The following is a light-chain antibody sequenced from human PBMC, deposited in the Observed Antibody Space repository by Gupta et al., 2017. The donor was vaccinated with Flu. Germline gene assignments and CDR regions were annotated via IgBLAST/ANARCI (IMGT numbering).Light chain of an antibody. CDR2: EVS. Sequence: QSALTQPPSASGSPGQSVTISCTGTSSDVGGYDYVSWYQQHPGKAPKVMMYEVSKRPSGVPDRFYGAKSGNSAYLTVSGLQAEDDYDYYCSSYAGNTVVFGTGTKVTVL. CDR3: SSYAGNTVV. CDR1: SSDVGGYDY. V-gene: IGLV2-8*01. J-gene: IGLJ1*01.